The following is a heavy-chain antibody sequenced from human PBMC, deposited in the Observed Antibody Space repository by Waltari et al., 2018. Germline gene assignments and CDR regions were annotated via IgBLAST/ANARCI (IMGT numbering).Heavy chain of an antibody. J-gene: IGHJ6*03. D-gene: IGHD2-15*01. CDR2: IYHSGST. Sequence: QVQLQESGPGLVKPSETLSLTCAVSGYSISSGYYWGWIRQPPGKGLEWIGSIYHSGSTYYNPSLKSRVTISVDTSKNQFSLKLSSVTAADTAVYYCLAMGCSGGSCLPYYYMDVWGKGTTVTVSS. CDR3: LAMGCSGGSCLPYYYMDV. CDR1: GYSISSGYY. V-gene: IGHV4-38-2*01.